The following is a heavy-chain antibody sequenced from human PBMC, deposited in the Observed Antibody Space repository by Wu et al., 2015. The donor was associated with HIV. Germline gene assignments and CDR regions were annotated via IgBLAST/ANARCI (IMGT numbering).Heavy chain of an antibody. V-gene: IGHV1-24*01. D-gene: IGHD3-3*01. CDR2: FDPEDVKT. CDR3: QRSQRHFGPHGPPLT. Sequence: HVQLEQSGAVVKKPGASVRVPCKVSGNSLTKLSIHWVRQTPGKGLEWMGGFDPEDVKTIYAQRFQGRVAMTEDRSTDTAYLDLRGLRSEDTAVFYAQRSQRHFGPHGPPLTWGPGAT. CDR1: GNSLTKLS. J-gene: IGHJ6*01.